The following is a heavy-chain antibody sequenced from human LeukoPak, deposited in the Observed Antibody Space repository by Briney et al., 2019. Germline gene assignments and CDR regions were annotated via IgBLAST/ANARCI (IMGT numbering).Heavy chain of an antibody. CDR2: INPNTGGT. CDR1: GYTFTGYY. CDR3: ASLIAAGGTNVY. J-gene: IGHJ4*01. D-gene: IGHD6-13*01. Sequence: ASVKVSYKASGYTFTGYYMHWVRQAPGQGLEWMGWINPNTGGTIYAQNFQGRVTMTRDTSFSTAYMELSRLRSDDTAIYYCASLIAAGGTNVYWGEGTVDSVSS. V-gene: IGHV1-2*02.